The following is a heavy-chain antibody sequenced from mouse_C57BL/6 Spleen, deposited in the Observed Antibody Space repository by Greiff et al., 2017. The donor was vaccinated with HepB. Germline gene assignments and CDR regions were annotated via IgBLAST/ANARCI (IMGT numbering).Heavy chain of an antibody. V-gene: IGHV14-1*01. J-gene: IGHJ3*01. D-gene: IGHD1-1*01. CDR1: GFNIKDYY. Sequence: VQLKQSGAELVRPGASVKLSCTASGFNIKDYYMHWVKQRPEQGLEWIGRIDPEDGDTEYAPKFQGKATMTADTSSNTAYLQLSSLTSEDTAVYYCTTGGYYDGGAAWFAYWGQGTLVTVSA. CDR2: IDPEDGDT. CDR3: TTGGYYDGGAAWFAY.